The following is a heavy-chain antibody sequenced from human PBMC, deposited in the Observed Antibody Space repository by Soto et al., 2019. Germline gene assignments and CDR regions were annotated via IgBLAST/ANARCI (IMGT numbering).Heavy chain of an antibody. Sequence: QVQLVQSGAEVKKPGSSVKVSCKASGGTFSSYAISWVRQAPGQGLEWMGGIIPIFGTANYAQKFQGRVTITADESTSTAYMELSSLRSEDTAVYYCARPGIAARRRYYDYGMDVWGQGTTVTVSS. V-gene: IGHV1-69*01. CDR3: ARPGIAARRRYYDYGMDV. J-gene: IGHJ6*02. CDR1: GGTFSSYA. CDR2: IIPIFGTA. D-gene: IGHD6-25*01.